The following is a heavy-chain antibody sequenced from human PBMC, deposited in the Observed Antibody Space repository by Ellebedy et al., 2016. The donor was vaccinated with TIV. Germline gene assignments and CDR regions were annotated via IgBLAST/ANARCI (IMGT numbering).Heavy chain of an antibody. Sequence: SETLSLXXSVSGVSVSSDTYYWTWIRQPPGKGLEWVGYISHDGTSNHNPSLKSRVSMSVDTSKDQFSLKLSSVTAADTAIYYCAKNFRSDSGSHSAYFDYWGQGILVTVSS. V-gene: IGHV4-61*01. CDR1: GVSVSSDTYY. D-gene: IGHD1-26*01. CDR2: ISHDGTS. J-gene: IGHJ4*02. CDR3: AKNFRSDSGSHSAYFDY.